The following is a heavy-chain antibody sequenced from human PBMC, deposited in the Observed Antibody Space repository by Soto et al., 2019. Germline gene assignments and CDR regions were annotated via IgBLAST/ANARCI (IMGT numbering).Heavy chain of an antibody. CDR3: ARGGRSANYYYMGV. V-gene: IGHV4-59*01. CDR2: VYYSGST. J-gene: IGHJ6*03. Sequence: QVQLQESGPGLGKPSETLSLTSTVSGGSISTYYWSWFRQPPGKGLEWIGYVYYSGSTNYNPSLKSRVTISVDTSKNQFSLKLTSVTAADTAMYYCARGGRSANYYYMGVWGKGTTVTVSS. CDR1: GGSISTYY.